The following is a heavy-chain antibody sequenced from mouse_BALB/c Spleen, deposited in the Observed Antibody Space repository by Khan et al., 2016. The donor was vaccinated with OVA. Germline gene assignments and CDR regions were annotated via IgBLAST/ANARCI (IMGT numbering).Heavy chain of an antibody. CDR2: IYPSDSYT. CDR3: TREWVDGCSFAY. J-gene: IGHJ3*01. CDR1: GYTFTNYW. D-gene: IGHD1-3*01. Sequence: QVQLQQSGTELVRPGASVKLSCKASGYTFTNYWINWVKQRPGQGLEWIGNIYPSDSYTNYHQKFNDKATLTVDKSSSTAYMQLSSPTSEGSAVYYCTREWVDGCSFAYWGQGTLVTVSA. V-gene: IGHV1-69*02.